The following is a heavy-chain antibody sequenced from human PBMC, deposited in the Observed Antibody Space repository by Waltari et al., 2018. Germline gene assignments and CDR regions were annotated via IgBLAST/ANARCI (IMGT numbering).Heavy chain of an antibody. CDR3: ARLTVTTAPDS. CDR2: IDPGDSET. CDR1: GYSFTNYW. D-gene: IGHD4-17*01. V-gene: IGHV5-51*01. Sequence: EVQLVQSGAEVKQPGESLKISCKGSGYSFTNYWIGWVRQMPGKGLEWMGIIDPGDSETRYSPSFKGQVTISVDKSIRTAYLQWSSLKASDIAMYFCARLTVTTAPDSWGQGTLVTVSS. J-gene: IGHJ4*02.